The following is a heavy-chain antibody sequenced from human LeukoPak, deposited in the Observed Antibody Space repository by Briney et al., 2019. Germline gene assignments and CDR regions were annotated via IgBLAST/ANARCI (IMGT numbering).Heavy chain of an antibody. Sequence: PGGSLSLSCAASGFTFSRYWMSWVRQAPGKGLEMVANIKEDGHEKFYGDSVKGRFTVSRDNAKNSLYLQMNSLTVEDTAVYYCARDREGSRDAFDIWGQGTMVTVSS. J-gene: IGHJ3*02. CDR1: GFTFSRYW. CDR3: ARDREGSRDAFDI. D-gene: IGHD1-26*01. CDR2: IKEDGHEK. V-gene: IGHV3-7*01.